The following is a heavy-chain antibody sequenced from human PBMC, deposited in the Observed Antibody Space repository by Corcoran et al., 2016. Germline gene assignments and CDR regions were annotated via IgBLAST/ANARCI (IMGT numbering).Heavy chain of an antibody. CDR2: IYPGDSDT. Sequence: EVQLVQSGAAVKKRGESLKISCKGSGYSFTSYWIGWVRQMPGNGLGWMGVIYPGDSDTRYSPSFQGKVTISADKPISTAYLQWSSLKASDTAMYYCARQILGYAFDIWGQWTMVTVSS. J-gene: IGHJ3*02. V-gene: IGHV5-51*01. CDR3: ARQILGYAFDI. CDR1: GYSFTSYW. D-gene: IGHD3-3*02.